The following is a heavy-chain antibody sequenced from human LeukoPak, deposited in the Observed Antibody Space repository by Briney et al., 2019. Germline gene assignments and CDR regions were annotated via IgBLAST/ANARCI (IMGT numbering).Heavy chain of an antibody. CDR3: ARLIRAWNDHFDP. V-gene: IGHV4-4*09. D-gene: IGHD1-1*01. CDR2: IQLSGNT. Sequence: SETLSLSCTVSDGSFSSFSWSWIRQPAGKGLEWIGYIQLSGNTNCNPALKSPVSISLDTSKNQFSLHLSSVTAADTAVYYCARLIRAWNDHFDPWGQGTLVTVFS. J-gene: IGHJ5*02. CDR1: DGSFSSFS.